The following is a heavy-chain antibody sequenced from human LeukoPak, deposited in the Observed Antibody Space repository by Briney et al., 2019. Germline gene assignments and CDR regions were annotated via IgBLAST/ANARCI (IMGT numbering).Heavy chain of an antibody. J-gene: IGHJ5*02. CDR2: INPNSGGT. D-gene: IGHD2-2*02. Sequence: GASVKVSCKASGYSFTGYYIHWVRQAPGQGLEWMGWINPNSGGTNYAQKFQGRVTMTRDTSISTAYMELSRLRSDDTAVYYCARGDIVVLPAGIPHNWFDPWGQGTLVTVFS. CDR1: GYSFTGYY. CDR3: ARGDIVVLPAGIPHNWFDP. V-gene: IGHV1-2*02.